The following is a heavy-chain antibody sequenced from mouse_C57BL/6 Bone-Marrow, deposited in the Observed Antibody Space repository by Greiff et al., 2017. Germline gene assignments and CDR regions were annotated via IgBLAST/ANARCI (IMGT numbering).Heavy chain of an antibody. CDR1: GYTFTSYW. D-gene: IGHD1-1*01. CDR2: IDPSDSET. Sequence: VQLQQPGAELVRPGSSVKLSCKASGYTFTSYWMHWVKQRPIQGLEWIGNIDPSDSETHYTQKFQDKATLTVDKSSSTAYMQRSSLSSEDSAVYYCAVYGISYRYFDVWGTETTVTVSS. J-gene: IGHJ1*03. CDR3: AVYGISYRYFDV. V-gene: IGHV1-52*01.